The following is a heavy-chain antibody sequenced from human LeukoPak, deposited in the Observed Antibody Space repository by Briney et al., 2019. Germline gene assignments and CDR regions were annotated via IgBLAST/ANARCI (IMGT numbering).Heavy chain of an antibody. J-gene: IGHJ5*02. CDR2: IGTVADT. Sequence: GGSLRLSCAASGFNFNNYDFHWVRQVAGKRLEWVAGIGTVADTFYPDSVMGRFTISRENAKNSLYLQMNSLRAGDTAVYYCARAGAAGTYNWFDPCGQGTLVTVSS. V-gene: IGHV3-13*01. CDR3: ARAGAAGTYNWFDP. CDR1: GFNFNNYD. D-gene: IGHD6-13*01.